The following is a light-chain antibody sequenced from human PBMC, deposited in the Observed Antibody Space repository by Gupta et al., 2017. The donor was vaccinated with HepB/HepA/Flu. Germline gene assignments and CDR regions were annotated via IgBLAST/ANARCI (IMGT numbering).Light chain of an antibody. Sequence: DIQMTQSPSSLSASVGDRVTITCRASQSISSYLNWYQQKPGKAPKLLIYAASSLQSGVPSRFSGSGSGTDFTLTISRLQPEDFATYYCQQCDSTPLTFGQGTQLEIK. J-gene: IGKJ5*01. V-gene: IGKV1-39*01. CDR3: QQCDSTPLT. CDR1: QSISSY. CDR2: AAS.